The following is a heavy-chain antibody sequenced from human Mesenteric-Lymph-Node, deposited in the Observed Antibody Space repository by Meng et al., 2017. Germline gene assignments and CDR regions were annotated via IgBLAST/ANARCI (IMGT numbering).Heavy chain of an antibody. CDR3: AKRKYSYCYDFDN. J-gene: IGHJ4*02. Sequence: GGSLRLSCAASGFSFSDYALSWVRQAPGKGLEWVAVIWYDGSKKYYADSVKGRFTNSRDNSRSTLFLQMNSLRAEDTAVYYCAKRKYSYCYDFDNWGQGTLVTVSS. CDR1: GFSFSDYA. D-gene: IGHD5-18*01. CDR2: IWYDGSKK. V-gene: IGHV3-33*06.